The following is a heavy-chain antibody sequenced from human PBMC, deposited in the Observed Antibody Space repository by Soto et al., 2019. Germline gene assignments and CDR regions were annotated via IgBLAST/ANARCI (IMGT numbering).Heavy chain of an antibody. D-gene: IGHD2-21*02. Sequence: QVQLVESGGGVVQPGRSLRLSCVASGFTFSSYGMHWVRQAPGKGLEWVAVISYDGSTKYYADSVKGRFTISRDSSKNXXQLQMNSLTAEDTAVYYCAEGRHPQASVVTLAQDYWGQGPLVTVSS. CDR1: GFTFSSYG. CDR2: ISYDGSTK. CDR3: AEGRHPQASVVTLAQDY. J-gene: IGHJ4*02. V-gene: IGHV3-30*18.